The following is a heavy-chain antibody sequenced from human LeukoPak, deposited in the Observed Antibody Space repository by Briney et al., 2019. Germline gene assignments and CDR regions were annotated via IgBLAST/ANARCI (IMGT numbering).Heavy chain of an antibody. D-gene: IGHD3-3*01. CDR3: AREGFYDFWSGFWFDP. J-gene: IGHJ5*02. CDR1: GGSISGYY. V-gene: IGHV4-59*01. CDR2: IYYSGGT. Sequence: SETLSLTCTVSGGSISGYYWSWIRQPPGRRLEYIGHIYYSGGTNYNPSLKSRVTMSVDMSKNQFSLKLSSVTAADTAVYYCAREGFYDFWSGFWFDPWGQGTLVTVSS.